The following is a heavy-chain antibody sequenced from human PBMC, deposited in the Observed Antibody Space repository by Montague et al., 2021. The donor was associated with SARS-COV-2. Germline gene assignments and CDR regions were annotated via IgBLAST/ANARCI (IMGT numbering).Heavy chain of an antibody. J-gene: IGHJ6*02. D-gene: IGHD3-3*01. Sequence: SETLSLTCTVSGGSISSSSYYWGWIRQPPGKGLKWIGYIYYSGSTYYNPSLKSRVTISVDTSKNQFSLKLSSVTATDTAVYYCARQPTRGITIFGVVTDYGMDVWGQGTTVTVSS. CDR3: ARQPTRGITIFGVVTDYGMDV. V-gene: IGHV4-39*01. CDR2: IYYSGST. CDR1: GGSISSSSYY.